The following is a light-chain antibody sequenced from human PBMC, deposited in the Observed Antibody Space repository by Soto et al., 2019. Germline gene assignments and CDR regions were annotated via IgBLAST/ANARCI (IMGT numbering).Light chain of an antibody. Sequence: EIVLTQSPDTLSLSPGERATLSCRASQSVRSNYLAWYQQKPGQAPRFLIYDASSRATGIPDRFSGSGSGTDFTLTISRLEPEDFEVYYCQQYGSTPLTFGGGTKVDIK. CDR1: QSVRSNY. CDR2: DAS. V-gene: IGKV3-20*01. CDR3: QQYGSTPLT. J-gene: IGKJ4*01.